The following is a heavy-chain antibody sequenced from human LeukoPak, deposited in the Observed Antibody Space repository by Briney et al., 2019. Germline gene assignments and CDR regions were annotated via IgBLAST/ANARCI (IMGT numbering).Heavy chain of an antibody. Sequence: SETLSLTCTVSGYSISSGYYWGWIRQPPGKGLEWIGSIYHSGSTYYSPSLKSRVTISVDTSKNQFSLKLSSVTAADTAVYYCARVTYSSGSFDYWGQGTLVTVSS. CDR2: IYHSGST. J-gene: IGHJ4*02. V-gene: IGHV4-38-2*02. CDR3: ARVTYSSGSFDY. CDR1: GYSISSGYY. D-gene: IGHD6-19*01.